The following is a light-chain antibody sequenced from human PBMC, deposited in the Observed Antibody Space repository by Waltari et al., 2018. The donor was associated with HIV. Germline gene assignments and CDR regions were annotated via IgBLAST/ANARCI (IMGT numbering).Light chain of an antibody. V-gene: IGLV3-21*02. CDR1: NIGGKS. CDR3: QVWDSSSNQYV. J-gene: IGLJ1*01. CDR2: DAR. Sequence: YVLPQAPSVSAAPGPTAPFTCGGKNIGGKSVHWYQQMPGQAPKLVLYDARDRASGISERVSGSNAGSTATLTISRVEVGDEADYYCQVWDSSSNQYVFGSGTKVTVL.